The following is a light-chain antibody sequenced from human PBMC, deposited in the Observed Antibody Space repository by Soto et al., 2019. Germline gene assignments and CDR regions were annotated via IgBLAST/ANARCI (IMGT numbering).Light chain of an antibody. CDR2: DAS. CDR1: QSVSSY. V-gene: IGKV3-11*01. J-gene: IGKJ2*01. CDR3: QQRSNLMYT. Sequence: EIVLTQSPATLSLSPGERATLSCRASQSVSSYLAWYQQKPGQAPRLLIYDASNRATGIPARFSGSGSGTGFTLTISSLEPEDFAVYYCQQRSNLMYTFGQGTKLEIK.